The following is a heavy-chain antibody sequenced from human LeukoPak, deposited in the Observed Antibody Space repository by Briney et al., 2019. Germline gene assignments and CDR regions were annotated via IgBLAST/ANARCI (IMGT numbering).Heavy chain of an antibody. CDR2: IWCDGSNK. CDR1: GFTFSSYG. D-gene: IGHD3-22*01. V-gene: IGHV3-33*01. J-gene: IGHJ4*02. Sequence: GRSLRLSCAASGFTFSSYGMHWVRQAPGKGLEWVAVIWCDGSNKYYADSVKGRFTISRDNSKNTLYPQMNSLRAEDTAVYYCARDEEYYYDSSGYPFDYWGQGTLVTVSS. CDR3: ARDEEYYYDSSGYPFDY.